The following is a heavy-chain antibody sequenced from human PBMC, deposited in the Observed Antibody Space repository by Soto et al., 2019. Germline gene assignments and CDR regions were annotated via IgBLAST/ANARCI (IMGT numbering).Heavy chain of an antibody. CDR3: AKGGDSWSGFSPD. CDR2: ISGSGGSS. Sequence: PXASLRLSCAASGFSFSNYVMSWVRQAPGKGLEWVSGISGSGGSSYDVDSVRGRFTISRDNSKNTLFLQMNSLTNEDTAVYYCAKGGDSWSGFSPDWGQGTLVTVSS. J-gene: IGHJ4*02. V-gene: IGHV3-23*01. CDR1: GFSFSNYV. D-gene: IGHD3-3*01.